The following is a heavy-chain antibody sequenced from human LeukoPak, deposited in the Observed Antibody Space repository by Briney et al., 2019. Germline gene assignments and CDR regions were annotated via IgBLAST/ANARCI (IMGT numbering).Heavy chain of an antibody. D-gene: IGHD3-3*01. CDR1: GYTFTSYG. CDR3: ARDPPPETDFWSGYHPNWFDP. CDR2: ISAYNGNT. Sequence: ASVKVSCKASGYTFTSYGISWVRQAPGQGLEWMGWISAYNGNTNYAQKLQGRVTMTTDTSTSTAYMELRSLRSDDTAVYYCARDPPPETDFWSGYHPNWFDPWGQGTLVTVSS. V-gene: IGHV1-18*01. J-gene: IGHJ5*02.